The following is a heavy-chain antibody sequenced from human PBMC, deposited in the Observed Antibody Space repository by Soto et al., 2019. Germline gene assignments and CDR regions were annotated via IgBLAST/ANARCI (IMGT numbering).Heavy chain of an antibody. V-gene: IGHV3-74*03. CDR3: ARDQDGPGPTIDY. J-gene: IGHJ4*02. D-gene: IGHD1-26*01. CDR2: ITSDGTTA. CDR1: GFSFTTYW. Sequence: VQLVESGGGLAQPGGSLRLSCAASGFSFTTYWIQWVRQVPGKGLMWVARITSDGTTAAYADSVKGRFTISRDNAKNTRYLQMDSLRVEDTAVYYCARDQDGPGPTIDYWGQGILVIVSS.